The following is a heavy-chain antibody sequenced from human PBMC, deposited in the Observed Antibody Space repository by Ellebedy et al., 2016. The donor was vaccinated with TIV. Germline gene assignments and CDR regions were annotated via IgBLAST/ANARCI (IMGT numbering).Heavy chain of an antibody. CDR1: GHTFTSYA. CDR2: VNAGNGNT. V-gene: IGHV1-3*01. Sequence: AASVKVSCKASGHTFTSYAMHWVRQAPGQRLEWMGWVNAGNGNTKYSQKFQGSVTINRDTSASTAYMQLSSLRSEDTAVYYGARVKWELPFDYWGQGTLVTVSS. CDR3: ARVKWELPFDY. D-gene: IGHD1-26*01. J-gene: IGHJ4*02.